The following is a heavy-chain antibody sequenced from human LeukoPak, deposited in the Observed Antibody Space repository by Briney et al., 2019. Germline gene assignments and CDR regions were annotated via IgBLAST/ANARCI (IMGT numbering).Heavy chain of an antibody. CDR2: ISYDGSNK. Sequence: GGSLRPSCAASGFTFSSYAMHWVRQAPGKGLEWVAVISYDGSNKYYADSVKGRFTISRDNSKNTLYLQMNSLRAEDTAVYYCARDVAPYSSGWYMGYWGQGTLVTVSS. V-gene: IGHV3-30-3*01. CDR3: ARDVAPYSSGWYMGY. D-gene: IGHD6-19*01. J-gene: IGHJ4*02. CDR1: GFTFSSYA.